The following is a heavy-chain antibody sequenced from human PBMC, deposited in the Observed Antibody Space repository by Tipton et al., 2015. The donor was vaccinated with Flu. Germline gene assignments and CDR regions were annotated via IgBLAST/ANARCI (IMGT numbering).Heavy chain of an antibody. J-gene: IGHJ2*01. CDR3: AREPIVVVPWYFDL. Sequence: TLSLTCTVSGGSVSSGSYYWSWIRQPPGKGLEWIGYIYYSGSTNYNPSLKSRVTISVDTSKNQFSLKLSSVTAADTAVYYCAREPIVVVPWYFDLWGRGTLVTVSS. V-gene: IGHV4-61*01. CDR1: GGSVSSGSYY. D-gene: IGHD2-21*01. CDR2: IYYSGST.